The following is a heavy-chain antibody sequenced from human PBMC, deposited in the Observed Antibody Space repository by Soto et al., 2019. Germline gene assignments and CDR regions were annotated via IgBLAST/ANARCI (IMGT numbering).Heavy chain of an antibody. CDR1: GGSISSSNW. CDR2: IYHSGST. D-gene: IGHD6-13*01. J-gene: IGHJ4*02. V-gene: IGHV4-4*02. Sequence: QVQLQESGPGLVKPSGTLSLTCAVSGGSISSSNWWSWVRHPPGRGLEWIGEIYHSGSTNYSPSLKSRVTISVDKSNNQFSLTLSSVTAADTAVYYCARCIAALGPIDYWGQGTLVTVSS. CDR3: ARCIAALGPIDY.